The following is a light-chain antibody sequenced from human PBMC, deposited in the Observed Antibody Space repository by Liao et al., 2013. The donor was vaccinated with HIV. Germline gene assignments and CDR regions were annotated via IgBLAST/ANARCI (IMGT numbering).Light chain of an antibody. CDR1: ELGNKY. CDR3: QAWDSSTTVV. Sequence: SYEVTQAPSVSVSPGQTASVTCSGDELGNKYVSWYQQKPGQSPLMVIYQDNKRPSGIPERFSGSNSGNTATLTISGTQAMDEADYYCQAWDSSTTVVFGGGTKLTVL. CDR2: QDN. V-gene: IGLV3-1*01. J-gene: IGLJ2*01.